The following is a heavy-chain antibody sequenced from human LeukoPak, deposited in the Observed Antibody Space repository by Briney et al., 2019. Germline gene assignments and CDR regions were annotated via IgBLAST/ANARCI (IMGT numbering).Heavy chain of an antibody. J-gene: IGHJ4*02. CDR1: GGAFSSYA. D-gene: IGHD3-22*01. V-gene: IGHV1-69*06. CDR2: IIPIFGTA. CDR3: ASAYYYDSSGYPCFDY. Sequence: SVKVSCKASGGAFSSYAISWVRQAPGQGLEWMGGIIPIFGTANYAQKFQGRVTITADKSTSTAYMELSSLRSEDTAVYYCASAYYYDSSGYPCFDYWGQGTLVTVSS.